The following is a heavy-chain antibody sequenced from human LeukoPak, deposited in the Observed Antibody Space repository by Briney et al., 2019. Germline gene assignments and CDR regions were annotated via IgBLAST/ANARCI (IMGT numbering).Heavy chain of an antibody. CDR3: AKDRYCSGGSCYPLFDY. D-gene: IGHD2-15*01. V-gene: IGHV3-30*02. Sequence: PGGSLRLSCAASGFTFSSYWMSWVRQAPGKGLEWVAFIRYDGSNKYYADSVKGRFTISRDNSKNTLYLQMNSLRAEDTAVYYCAKDRYCSGGSCYPLFDYWGQGTLVTVSP. CDR1: GFTFSSYW. J-gene: IGHJ4*02. CDR2: IRYDGSNK.